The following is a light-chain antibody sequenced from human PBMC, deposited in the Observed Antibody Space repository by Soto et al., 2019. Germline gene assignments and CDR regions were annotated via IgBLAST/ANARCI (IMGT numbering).Light chain of an antibody. CDR3: QQRSNWPIT. Sequence: ETVLTQSPGTLSLPPGERASLSCRASSTVDSIYLAWYQQKPGQAPRLLIYGATNRATGIPDRFSGSGSGTNFTLTISSLEPEDFAVYYCQQRSNWPITFGQGTRLEIK. V-gene: IGKV3D-20*02. J-gene: IGKJ5*01. CDR2: GAT. CDR1: STVDSIY.